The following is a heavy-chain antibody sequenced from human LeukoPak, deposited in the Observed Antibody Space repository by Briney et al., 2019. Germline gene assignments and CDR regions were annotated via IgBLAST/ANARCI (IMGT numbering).Heavy chain of an antibody. CDR1: GGSISSSSYY. D-gene: IGHD3-9*01. Sequence: SETLSLTCTVSGGSISSSSYYWGWIRQPPGKGLEWIGSIYYSGSTYYNPSLKSRVTISVDTSKNQFSLKLSSVTAADTAVYYCARHDTYYDILTGYLPTYYFDYWGQGTLVTVSS. CDR3: ARHDTYYDILTGYLPTYYFDY. CDR2: IYYSGST. V-gene: IGHV4-39*01. J-gene: IGHJ4*02.